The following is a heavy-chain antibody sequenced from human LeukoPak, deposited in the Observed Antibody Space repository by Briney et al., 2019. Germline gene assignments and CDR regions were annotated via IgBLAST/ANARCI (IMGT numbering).Heavy chain of an antibody. V-gene: IGHV4-59*01. CDR3: ARDLNGHYMDV. CDR2: IYYSGST. Sequence: SETLSLTCTVSGGSISSYYWSWIRQPPGKGLEWIGYIYYSGSTNYNPSLKSRVTISVDTSKNQFSLKLSSVTAADTAVYYCARDLNGHYMDVRGKGTTVTVSS. J-gene: IGHJ6*03. CDR1: GGSISSYY.